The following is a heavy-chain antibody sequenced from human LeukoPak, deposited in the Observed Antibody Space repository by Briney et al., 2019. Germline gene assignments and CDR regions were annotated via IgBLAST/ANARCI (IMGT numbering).Heavy chain of an antibody. CDR1: GFTFSDYY. J-gene: IGHJ4*02. CDR3: ARDFRGPVAVAGYFDY. D-gene: IGHD6-19*01. Sequence: SGGSLRLSCAASGFTFSDYYMSWIRQAPGKGLEWVSYISSSGSTIYYADSVKGRFTITRDNAKNSLYLQMNSLRAEDTAVYYCARDFRGPVAVAGYFDYWGQGTLVTVSS. V-gene: IGHV3-11*01. CDR2: ISSSGSTI.